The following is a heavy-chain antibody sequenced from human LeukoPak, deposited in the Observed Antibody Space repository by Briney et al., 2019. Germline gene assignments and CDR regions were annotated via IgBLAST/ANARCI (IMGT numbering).Heavy chain of an antibody. J-gene: IGHJ4*02. V-gene: IGHV3-30*18. CDR3: AKGGKWDVTPFDY. D-gene: IGHD1-26*01. CDR2: ISYDGSNK. Sequence: PGGSLRLSCAASGFTMRNHWMSWVRQAPGKGLEWVAVISYDGSNKYYADSVKGRFTISRDNSKNTLYLQMNSLRAEDTAVYYCAKGGKWDVTPFDYWGQGTLVTVSS. CDR1: GFTMRNHW.